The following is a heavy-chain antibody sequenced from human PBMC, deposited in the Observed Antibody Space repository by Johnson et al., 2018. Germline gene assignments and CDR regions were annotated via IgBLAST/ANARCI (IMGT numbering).Heavy chain of an antibody. Sequence: VQLVQSGGGLVQPGGSLRLSCAASGFTFSSYDMHWVRQATGKGLEWVSALGTAGDTYYPGSVKGRLTISRENAKNSLYLQMNSLRAEDPAVYYCARVEGYCSSTSCAYYYYYGMDVWGQGTTVTVSS. CDR1: GFTFSSYD. CDR3: ARVEGYCSSTSCAYYYYYGMDV. V-gene: IGHV3-13*01. J-gene: IGHJ6*02. D-gene: IGHD2-2*01. CDR2: LGTAGDT.